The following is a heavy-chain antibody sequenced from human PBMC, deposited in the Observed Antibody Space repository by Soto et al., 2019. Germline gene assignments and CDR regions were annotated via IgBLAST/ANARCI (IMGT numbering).Heavy chain of an antibody. Sequence: SVKVSCKASGGTFSSYAISWVRQAPGQGLEWMGGIIPIFGTANYAQKFQGRVTITADESTSTAYMELSSLRSEDTAVYYCATSEGYCSSTSCMGYYYGMDVWGQGTTVTVSS. CDR3: ATSEGYCSSTSCMGYYYGMDV. CDR1: GGTFSSYA. D-gene: IGHD2-2*01. V-gene: IGHV1-69*13. CDR2: IIPIFGTA. J-gene: IGHJ6*02.